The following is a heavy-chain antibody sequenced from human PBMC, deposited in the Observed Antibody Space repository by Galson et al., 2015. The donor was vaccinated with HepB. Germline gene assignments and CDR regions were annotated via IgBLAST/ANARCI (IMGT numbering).Heavy chain of an antibody. CDR2: TYYRSRWYS. CDR1: GDSVSSNSAS. V-gene: IGHV6-1*01. D-gene: IGHD3-16*01. J-gene: IGHJ4*02. CDR3: TRGLPWGFDY. Sequence: CAISGDSVSSNSASWNWIRQSPSRGLKWLGKTYYRSRWYSEYAEFVESRITINPDTSKNQFSLQLSSVTPEDTAVYYCTRGLPWGFDYWGQGTLVTVSS.